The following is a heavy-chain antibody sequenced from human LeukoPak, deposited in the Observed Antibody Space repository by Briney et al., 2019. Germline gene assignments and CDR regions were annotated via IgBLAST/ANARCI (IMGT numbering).Heavy chain of an antibody. D-gene: IGHD3-16*02. CDR3: ARDVYDYVWGSYHYFDY. Sequence: SVTVSFTASGGTFISFAISWVRQAPGQGLEWMGGIIPIFGTANYAQKFQGRVTITADESTSTAYMELSSLRSEDTAVYYCARDVYDYVWGSYHYFDYWGQGTLVTVSS. J-gene: IGHJ4*02. V-gene: IGHV1-69*01. CDR2: IIPIFGTA. CDR1: GGTFISFA.